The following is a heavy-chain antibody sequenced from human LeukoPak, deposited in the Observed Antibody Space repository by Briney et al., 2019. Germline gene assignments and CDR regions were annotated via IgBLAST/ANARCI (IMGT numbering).Heavy chain of an antibody. CDR1: GASISSDS. CDR2: IYYSGSS. J-gene: IGHJ4*02. D-gene: IGHD4-17*01. V-gene: IGHV4-59*08. Sequence: SETLSLTCTVSGASISSDSRNWIRQSPGKGLEWIGYIYYSGSSKNNPSLKSRLTISIDTSRNQFSLKLTSVTPADTAVYFCARLVTDYGDSHYFDSWGQGALVTVSS. CDR3: ARLVTDYGDSHYFDS.